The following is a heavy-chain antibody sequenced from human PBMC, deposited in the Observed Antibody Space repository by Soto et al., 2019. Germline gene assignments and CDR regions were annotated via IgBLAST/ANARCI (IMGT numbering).Heavy chain of an antibody. D-gene: IGHD4-4*01. Sequence: QVQLVQSESEAQKPGASVKVSCKASGYIFNNYGISWVRQAPGQGLEWMGWIYPKESRINFGQKFQGRVTLTTDTSTSTAYIELRSLRFDDSAIYFCARDIDYNIDYWGQGTLLTVSS. CDR3: ARDIDYNIDY. CDR2: IYPKESRI. V-gene: IGHV1-18*01. J-gene: IGHJ4*02. CDR1: GYIFNNYG.